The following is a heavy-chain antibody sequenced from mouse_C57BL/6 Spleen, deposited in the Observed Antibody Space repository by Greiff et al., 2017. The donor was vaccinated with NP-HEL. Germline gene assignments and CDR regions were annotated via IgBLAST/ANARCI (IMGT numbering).Heavy chain of an antibody. CDR1: GYTFTSYW. J-gene: IGHJ2*01. CDR3: ARGVDSSGYVFDY. V-gene: IGHV1-50*01. D-gene: IGHD3-2*02. CDR2: IDPSDSYT. Sequence: VQLQQPGAELVKPGASVKLSCKASGYTFTSYWMQWVKQRPGQGLEWIGEIDPSDSYTNYNQKFKGKATLTVDTSSSTAYMQLSSLTSEDSAVYYCARGVDSSGYVFDYWGQGTTLTVSS.